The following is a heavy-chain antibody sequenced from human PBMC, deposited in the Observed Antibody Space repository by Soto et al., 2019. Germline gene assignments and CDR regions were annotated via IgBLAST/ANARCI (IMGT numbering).Heavy chain of an antibody. CDR2: IYHSGST. V-gene: IGHV4-38-2*01. Sequence: SETLSLTCAVSGYSISSGYYWGWIRQPPGKGLEWIGSIYHSGSTYYNPSLKSRVTILVDTSKNQFSLKLSSVTAADTVVYYCARDRSGLEPYYFDYLGQGTQVTVAS. J-gene: IGHJ4*02. CDR1: GYSISSGYY. D-gene: IGHD1-1*01. CDR3: ARDRSGLEPYYFDY.